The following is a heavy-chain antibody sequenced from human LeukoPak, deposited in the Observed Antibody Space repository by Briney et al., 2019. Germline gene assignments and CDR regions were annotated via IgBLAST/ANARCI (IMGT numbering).Heavy chain of an antibody. Sequence: GGSLRLSCAASGFTFSSYWMHWVRQAPGKGLVWVSRINSDGSSTSYADSVKGRFTISRDNAKNTLYLQMNSLRAEGTAVYYCARWFGELLGDYYYYYMDVWGKGTTVTISS. CDR1: GFTFSSYW. J-gene: IGHJ6*03. V-gene: IGHV3-74*01. CDR3: ARWFGELLGDYYYYYMDV. D-gene: IGHD3-10*01. CDR2: INSDGSST.